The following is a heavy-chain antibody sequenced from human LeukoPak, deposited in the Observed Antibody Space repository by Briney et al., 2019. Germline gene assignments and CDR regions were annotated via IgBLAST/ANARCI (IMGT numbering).Heavy chain of an antibody. J-gene: IGHJ4*01. D-gene: IGHD1-14*01. Sequence: GGSLRLSCVASLFCLNQYFMLELDQAPGKGLEWVSYISSSNTYTNYADSVKGRFTISRDNAKNSLYLQMDSLRVEVTAFSYCDAPPHPGSLGSPTETYSFDFGGHRTLVTVSS. CDR3: DAPPHPGSLGSPTETYSFDF. CDR1: LFCLNQYF. CDR2: ISSSNTYT. V-gene: IGHV3-11*03.